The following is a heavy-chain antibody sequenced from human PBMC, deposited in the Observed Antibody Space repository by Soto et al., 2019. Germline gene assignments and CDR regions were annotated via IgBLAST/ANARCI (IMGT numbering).Heavy chain of an antibody. J-gene: IGHJ4*02. CDR2: IWYDGSNK. Sequence: GGSLRLSCSASGITFSSYGMHWVRQAPGKGLEWVAVIWYDGSNKYYADSVKGRFTISRDNSKNTLCLQMNSLRAEDTAVYYCARDGRPSISPYSYYFDYWGQGTLVTVSS. D-gene: IGHD6-6*01. CDR1: GITFSSYG. CDR3: ARDGRPSISPYSYYFDY. V-gene: IGHV3-33*01.